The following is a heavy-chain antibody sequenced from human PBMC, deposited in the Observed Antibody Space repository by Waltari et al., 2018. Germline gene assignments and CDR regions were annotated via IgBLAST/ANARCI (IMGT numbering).Heavy chain of an antibody. V-gene: IGHV4-30-4*08. CDR3: ARDLYYDILTGSSGGAFDI. Sequence: QVQLQESGPGLVKPSQTLSLTCTVSGGSISRGDYYWSWIRQPPGKGLEWIGYIYYSGSTYYNPSLKSRVTISVDTSKNQFSLKLSSVTAADTAVYYCARDLYYDILTGSSGGAFDIWGQGTMVTVSS. CDR1: GGSISRGDYY. J-gene: IGHJ3*02. CDR2: IYYSGST. D-gene: IGHD3-9*01.